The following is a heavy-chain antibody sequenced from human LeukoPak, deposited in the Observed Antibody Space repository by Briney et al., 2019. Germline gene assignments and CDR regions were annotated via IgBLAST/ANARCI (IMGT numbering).Heavy chain of an antibody. Sequence: GSSLRLSYVVSGFRFDDYGIHGVRQAPGKGLEWVSGISWSGTTTGYADSVKGRFTISRDSAKNSLYLQMDSLRVEDTALYYCAKDESTGGFAPGYFYGMGVWGQGTTVTVSS. CDR3: AKDESTGGFAPGYFYGMGV. D-gene: IGHD3-16*01. V-gene: IGHV3-9*01. CDR2: ISWSGTTT. J-gene: IGHJ6*02. CDR1: GFRFDDYG.